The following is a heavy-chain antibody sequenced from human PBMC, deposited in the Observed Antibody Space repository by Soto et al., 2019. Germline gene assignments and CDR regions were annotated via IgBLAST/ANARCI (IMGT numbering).Heavy chain of an antibody. Sequence: QVQLVESGGGVVQPGGSLRLSCAASGFTFSGCGMHWVRQAPGKGLEWVAVTSHDGSNKDYADSVKGRFTISRDNSKTTLYLQMNSLRPEDAAVYYCAKDVYERRDGYNWADYYYAMDVWGQGTTVTVSS. CDR3: AKDVYERRDGYNWADYYYAMDV. J-gene: IGHJ6*02. CDR1: GFTFSGCG. CDR2: TSHDGSNK. D-gene: IGHD1-1*01. V-gene: IGHV3-30*18.